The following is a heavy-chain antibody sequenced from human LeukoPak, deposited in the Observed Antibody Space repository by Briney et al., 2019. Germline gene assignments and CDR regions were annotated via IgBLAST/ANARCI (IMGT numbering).Heavy chain of an antibody. CDR1: GFTFSSYG. CDR3: ARGPYSSSSEVLVD. Sequence: GRSLRLSCAASGFTFSSYGMHWVRQAPGKGLEWVAVIWYDGSNKYYADSVKGRFTISRDNSKNTLYLQMNSLRAEDTAVYYCARGPYSSSSEVLVDWGQGTLLTVSS. J-gene: IGHJ4*02. CDR2: IWYDGSNK. V-gene: IGHV3-33*01. D-gene: IGHD6-6*01.